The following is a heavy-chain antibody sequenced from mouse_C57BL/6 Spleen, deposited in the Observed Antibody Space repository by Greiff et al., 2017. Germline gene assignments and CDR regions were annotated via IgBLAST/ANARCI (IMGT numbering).Heavy chain of an antibody. D-gene: IGHD3-3*01. Sequence: DVQLQESGPELVKPGASVKMSCKASGYTFTDYNMHWVKQSHGKSLEWIGYINPNNGGTSYNQKFKGKATLTVNKSSSTAYMELRSLTSEDSAVYYCAMGGRGSWFAYWGQGTLVTVSA. V-gene: IGHV1-22*01. CDR2: INPNNGGT. CDR1: GYTFTDYN. J-gene: IGHJ3*01. CDR3: AMGGRGSWFAY.